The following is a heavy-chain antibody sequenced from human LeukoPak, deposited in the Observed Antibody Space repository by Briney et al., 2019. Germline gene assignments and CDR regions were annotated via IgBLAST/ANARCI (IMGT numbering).Heavy chain of an antibody. CDR2: IYTSGST. V-gene: IGHV4-4*07. D-gene: IGHD3-3*01. CDR3: AREGSTYYDFWSGYYSDNWFDP. Sequence: SETLSLTCTVSGGSISSYDWSWIRQPAGKGLEWIGRIYTSGSTNYNPSLKSRVTMSVDTSKNQFSLKLSSVTAADTAVYYCAREGSTYYDFWSGYYSDNWFDPWGQGTLVTVSS. CDR1: GGSISSYD. J-gene: IGHJ5*02.